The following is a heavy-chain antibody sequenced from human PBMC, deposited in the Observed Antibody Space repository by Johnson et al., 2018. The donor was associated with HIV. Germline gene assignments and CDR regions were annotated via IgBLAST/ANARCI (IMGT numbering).Heavy chain of an antibody. Sequence: VQLVESGGGVVQPGGSLTLSCAASGFVFSSYAMHWVRQAPGKGLEWVSGISWNSGSIGYADSVKGRFTISRDNAKNSLYLQMNSLRAEDTALYYCAKAPMITFGGVIVLAGAFDIWGQGTMVTVSS. J-gene: IGHJ3*02. CDR2: ISWNSGSI. CDR1: GFVFSSYA. V-gene: IGHV3-9*01. D-gene: IGHD3-16*02. CDR3: AKAPMITFGGVIVLAGAFDI.